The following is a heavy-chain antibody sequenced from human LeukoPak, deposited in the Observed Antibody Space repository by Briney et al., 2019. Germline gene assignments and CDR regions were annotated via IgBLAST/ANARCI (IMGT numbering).Heavy chain of an antibody. CDR1: GYTFTSYG. Sequence: ASVKVSCKASGYTFTSYGISWVRQAPGQGLEWMGWISAYNGNTNYAQKFQGRVTITTDESTSTAYMELSSLRSEDTAVYYCARVGSYCSSTSCYVEDYYYFDYWGQGTLVTVSS. CDR2: ISAYNGNT. V-gene: IGHV1-18*01. J-gene: IGHJ4*02. CDR3: ARVGSYCSSTSCYVEDYYYFDY. D-gene: IGHD2-2*01.